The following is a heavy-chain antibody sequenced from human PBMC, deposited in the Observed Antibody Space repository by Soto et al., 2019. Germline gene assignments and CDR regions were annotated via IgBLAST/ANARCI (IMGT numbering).Heavy chain of an antibody. J-gene: IGHJ4*02. V-gene: IGHV1-3*01. CDR2: INAGNGNT. CDR3: ANALGLYYFDS. D-gene: IGHD3-16*01. CDR1: GYTFTSYA. Sequence: QVQLVQSGAEVKKPGASVKVSCKASGYTFTSYAMHWVRQAPGQRLEWMGWINAGNGNTNYSQKFQGRVTITRDTSASTAYMELSRLRSEDTAVYYCANALGLYYFDSWGQGTLVTVSS.